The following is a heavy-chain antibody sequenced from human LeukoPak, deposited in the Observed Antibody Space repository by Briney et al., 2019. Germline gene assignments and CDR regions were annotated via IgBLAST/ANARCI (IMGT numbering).Heavy chain of an antibody. CDR3: ASGGLDSSGSTVDY. CDR1: GGSISSGGYY. Sequence: SETLSLTCTVSGGSISSGGYYWSWIRQHPGKGLEWLGYIYYSGSTYYNPSLKSRVTISVDTSKNQFSLKLSSVTAADTAVYYCASGGLDSSGSTVDYWGQGTLVTVSS. CDR2: IYYSGST. J-gene: IGHJ4*02. D-gene: IGHD3-22*01. V-gene: IGHV4-31*03.